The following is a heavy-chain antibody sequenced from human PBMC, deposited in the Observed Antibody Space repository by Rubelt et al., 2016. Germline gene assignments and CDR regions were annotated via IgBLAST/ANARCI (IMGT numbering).Heavy chain of an antibody. CDR3: ATGGDFGVVIPNWFDP. D-gene: IGHD3-3*01. Sequence: QVQLVQSGAEVKKPGASVKVSCKASGGTFSSYAISWVRQAPGQGLEWMVGILPIFGTANYAQKFQGRVTITADESTSTAYMELSSLRSEDTAVYYCATGGDFGVVIPNWFDPWGQGTLVTVSS. V-gene: IGHV1-69*13. CDR2: ILPIFGTA. J-gene: IGHJ5*02. CDR1: GGTFSSYA.